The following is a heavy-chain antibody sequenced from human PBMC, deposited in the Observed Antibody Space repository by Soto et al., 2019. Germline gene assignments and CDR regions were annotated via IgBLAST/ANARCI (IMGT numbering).Heavy chain of an antibody. CDR2: IDPSDSYT. D-gene: IGHD3-22*01. CDR1: GYSFTSYW. CDR3: ARHTNSYYYDSSGYALDV. Sequence: PGESLKLSGKGSGYSFTSYWISWVRQMPGKGLEWMGRIDPSDSYTNYSPSFQGHVTISADKSISTAYLQWSSLKASDTAMYYCARHTNSYYYDSSGYALDVWGQGTTVTVSS. J-gene: IGHJ6*02. V-gene: IGHV5-10-1*01.